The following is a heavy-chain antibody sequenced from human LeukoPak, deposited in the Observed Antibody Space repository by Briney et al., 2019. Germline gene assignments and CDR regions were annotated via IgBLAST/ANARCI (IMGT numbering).Heavy chain of an antibody. J-gene: IGHJ4*02. Sequence: SETLSLTCTVSGGSISSSSYYWGWVRQPPGKGLEWIGSIYYSGSTYYNPSLKSRVTISVDTSKNQFSLKLSSVTAADTAVYYCARRRGSGSTQVFDYWGQGTLVTVSS. D-gene: IGHD6-19*01. CDR2: IYYSGST. CDR1: GGSISSSSYY. V-gene: IGHV4-39*01. CDR3: ARRRGSGSTQVFDY.